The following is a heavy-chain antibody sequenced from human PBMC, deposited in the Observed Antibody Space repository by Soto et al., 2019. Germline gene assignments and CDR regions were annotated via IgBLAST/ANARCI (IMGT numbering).Heavy chain of an antibody. CDR2: ISAYNGHT. CDR3: ARDPPRPDY. J-gene: IGHJ4*02. Sequence: QVQLVQSGAEVKKPGASVKVSCKASGYTFASYAISWMRQDPGQGLEWMGWISAYNGHTNYAQQLQGRVTMTTDTSTSTAYMSLRTLRSDDTAVYYCARDPPRPDYWGQGTLVTVSS. CDR1: GYTFASYA. V-gene: IGHV1-18*01.